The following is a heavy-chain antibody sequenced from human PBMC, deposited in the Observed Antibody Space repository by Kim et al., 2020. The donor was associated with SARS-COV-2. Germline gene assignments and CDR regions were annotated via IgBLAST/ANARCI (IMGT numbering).Heavy chain of an antibody. V-gene: IGHV4-34*01. Sequence: SETLSLTCAVYGGSFSGYYWSWIRQPPGKGLEWIGEINHSGSTNYNPSLKSRVTISVDTSKNQFSLKLSSVTAADTAVYYCARASPAGKPLDYWGQGTLVTVSS. CDR1: GGSFSGYY. J-gene: IGHJ4*02. D-gene: IGHD6-19*01. CDR2: INHSGST. CDR3: ARASPAGKPLDY.